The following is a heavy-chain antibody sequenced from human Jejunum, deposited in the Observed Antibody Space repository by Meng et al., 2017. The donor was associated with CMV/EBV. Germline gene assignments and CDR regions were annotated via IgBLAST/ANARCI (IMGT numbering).Heavy chain of an antibody. CDR3: AKDRVAARPGYYYYGLDA. CDR1: FDDYT. CDR2: ISWDGDTI. J-gene: IGHJ6*02. V-gene: IGHV3-43*01. D-gene: IGHD6-6*01. Sequence: FDDYTMHWVRQAPGKGLEWVCLISWDGDTIYYTDSVKGRFTISRDNSKNSLYLQMNSLRTEDTALYYCAKDRVAARPGYYYYGLDAWGQGTTVTVSS.